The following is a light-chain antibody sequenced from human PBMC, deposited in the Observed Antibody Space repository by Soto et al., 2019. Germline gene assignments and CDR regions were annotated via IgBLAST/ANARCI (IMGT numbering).Light chain of an antibody. CDR1: QSVSSY. J-gene: IGKJ4*01. V-gene: IGKV3D-11*02. CDR3: HHRNNWHRLT. CDR2: DAS. Sequence: IVVTQVPFTRSLSLGGRFPLSWLASQSVSSYLAWYQQQPRQAPRLLIYDASNRATGIPATFSGSGSATALTPTTSSLEHEDYAVYYCHHRNNWHRLTFGEGTKVEIK.